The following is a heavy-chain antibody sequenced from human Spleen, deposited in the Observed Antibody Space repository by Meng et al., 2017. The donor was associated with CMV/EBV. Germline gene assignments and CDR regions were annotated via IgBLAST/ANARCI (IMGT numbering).Heavy chain of an antibody. CDR1: GGSFSGYY. CDR2: INHSGST. Sequence: CAVYGGSFSGYYWSWIRQPPGKGLEWIGEINHSGSTNYDPSLKSRVTISVDTSKNQFSLKLSSVTAADTAVYYCARGYSSGWYGVDYWGQGTLVTVSS. V-gene: IGHV4-34*01. D-gene: IGHD6-19*01. CDR3: ARGYSSGWYGVDY. J-gene: IGHJ4*02.